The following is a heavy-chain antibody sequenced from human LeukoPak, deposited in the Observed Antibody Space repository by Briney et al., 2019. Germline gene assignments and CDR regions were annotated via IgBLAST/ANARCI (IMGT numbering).Heavy chain of an antibody. J-gene: IGHJ4*02. Sequence: GGSLRLSCAASGFTFSSYWMHRVRQAPGKGLVWVSRINSDGSSTSYADSVKGRFTISRDNAKNTLYLQMNSLRAEDTAVYYCARTLYSSGLFGYWGQGTLVTVSS. CDR1: GFTFSSYW. V-gene: IGHV3-74*01. CDR3: ARTLYSSGLFGY. CDR2: INSDGSST. D-gene: IGHD6-19*01.